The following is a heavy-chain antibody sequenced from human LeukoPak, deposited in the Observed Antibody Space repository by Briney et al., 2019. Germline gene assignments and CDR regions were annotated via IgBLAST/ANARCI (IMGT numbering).Heavy chain of an antibody. CDR1: GYTFTGYY. D-gene: IGHD2-15*01. J-gene: IGHJ5*02. Sequence: GASVKVSCKASGYTFTGYYMHWVRQAPGQGLEWMGWINPNSGGTNYAQKFQGRVTMTRDTSISTAYMELSRLRSDDTAVYYCARASLEATAPPIAAWFDPWGQGTLVTVSS. CDR3: ARASLEATAPPIAAWFDP. V-gene: IGHV1-2*02. CDR2: INPNSGGT.